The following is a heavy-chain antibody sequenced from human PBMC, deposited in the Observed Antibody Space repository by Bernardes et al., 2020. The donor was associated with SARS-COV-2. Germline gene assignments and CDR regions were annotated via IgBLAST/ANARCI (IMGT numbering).Heavy chain of an antibody. CDR1: GGSITDYY. CDR2: VNESGST. V-gene: IGHV4-34*01. J-gene: IGHJ5*02. D-gene: IGHD2-2*01. CDR3: ARGGSPRWGSTSCYSCDSGYWFHP. Sequence: SETLSLTCAVRGGSITDYYWSWIRQSPGEGLEWIGEVNESGSTAYNPSLESRVTISVDTSKNLFSLKVTPVTAADTAVYYCARGGSPRWGSTSCYSCDSGYWFHPWGQGTLVTVSS.